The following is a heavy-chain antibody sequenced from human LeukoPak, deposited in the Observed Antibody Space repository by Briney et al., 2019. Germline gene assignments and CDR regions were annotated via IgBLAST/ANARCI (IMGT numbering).Heavy chain of an antibody. D-gene: IGHD6-6*01. CDR1: GFTVSSNY. CDR2: IYSGGST. Sequence: GGSLRLSCAASGFTVSSNYMSWVRKAPGKGLEWVSVIYSGGSTYYADSVKGRFTISRDNPKNTLYLQMNSLRAEDTAVYYCAKEAEYSSSWTCLDYWGQGTLVTVSS. J-gene: IGHJ4*02. CDR3: AKEAEYSSSWTCLDY. V-gene: IGHV3-53*01.